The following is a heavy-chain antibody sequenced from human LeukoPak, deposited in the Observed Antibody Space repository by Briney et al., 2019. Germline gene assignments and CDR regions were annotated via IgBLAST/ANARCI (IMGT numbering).Heavy chain of an antibody. CDR1: GYNFTNYV. Sequence: ASVKVSCKASGYNFTNYVITWVRQAPGQGLEWMGWVSAYNGKTNYAQKFQDRVSMTTDTSTSTAYMELMSLRPDDTAIFYCARRRISSAYHLDLWGQGTLVTASS. CDR3: ARRRISSAYHLDL. CDR2: VSAYNGKT. J-gene: IGHJ5*02. D-gene: IGHD3-22*01. V-gene: IGHV1-18*01.